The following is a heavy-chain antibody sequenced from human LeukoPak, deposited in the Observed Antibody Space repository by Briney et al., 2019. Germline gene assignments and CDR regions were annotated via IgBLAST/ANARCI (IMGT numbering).Heavy chain of an antibody. CDR3: ARRSSSWNFDY. D-gene: IGHD6-13*01. CDR2: IYHSGST. J-gene: IGHJ4*02. Sequence: SETLSLTCAVSGGSISSSNWWSWVRQPPGKGLEWIGEIYHSGSTNYNPSLKSRVTISVDTSKNQFSLKLSSVTAADTAVYYCARRSSSWNFDYWGQGTLVTVSS. CDR1: GGSISSSNW. V-gene: IGHV4-4*02.